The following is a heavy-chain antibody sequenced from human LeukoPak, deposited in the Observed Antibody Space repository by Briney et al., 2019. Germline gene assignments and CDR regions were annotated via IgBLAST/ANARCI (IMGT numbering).Heavy chain of an antibody. V-gene: IGHV1-2*02. CDR2: INPDSGGT. J-gene: IGHJ6*02. D-gene: IGHD2-21*01. Sequence: ASVKVACKASGYTFTGYYLQWVRQAPGQGLEWMGWINPDSGGTEYAQRFQGRVTMTRDNSISTAYMELSTLRSDDTAVYYCARDHCGANSCYEDYYNGVDVWGQGTTVTVSS. CDR1: GYTFTGYY. CDR3: ARDHCGANSCYEDYYNGVDV.